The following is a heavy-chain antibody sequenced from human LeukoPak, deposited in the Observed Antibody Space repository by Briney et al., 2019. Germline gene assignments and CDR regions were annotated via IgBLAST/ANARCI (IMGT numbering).Heavy chain of an antibody. V-gene: IGHV1-69*04. CDR2: IIPIFGIA. D-gene: IGHD2-8*01. CDR3: ARERGPDIVLMVYANWFDP. J-gene: IGHJ5*02. CDR1: GGTFSSYA. Sequence: ASVKVFCKASGGTFSSYAISWVRQAPGQGLEEMGRIIPIFGIANYAQKFQRRVTITADKSTSTAYMELSSLRSEDTAVYYCARERGPDIVLMVYANWFDPWGQGTLVTVSS.